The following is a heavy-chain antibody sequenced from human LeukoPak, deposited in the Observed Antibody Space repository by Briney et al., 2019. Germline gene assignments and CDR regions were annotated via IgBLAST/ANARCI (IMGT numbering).Heavy chain of an antibody. D-gene: IGHD4-17*01. CDR1: GFTFSSYS. J-gene: IGHJ3*02. CDR2: ISSSSSTI. Sequence: GGSLRLSCAASGFTFSSYSMNWVRQAPGKGLEWVSYISSSSSTIYYADSVKGRFTISRDNAKNSLYLQMNSLRDGDTAVYYCTRDRYGVYAFDIWGQGTVVTVSS. V-gene: IGHV3-48*02. CDR3: TRDRYGVYAFDI.